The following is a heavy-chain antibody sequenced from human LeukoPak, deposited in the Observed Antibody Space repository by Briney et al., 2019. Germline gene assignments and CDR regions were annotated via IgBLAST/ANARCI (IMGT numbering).Heavy chain of an antibody. Sequence: PGGSLRLSCAASGFTFSSYGMNWVRQAPGKGLEWVASITSSSSYIYYADSVKGRFTISRDNAKNSLYLQMNSLRAEDTAVYYCARSYSSSRGTFDYWGQGTLVTVSS. V-gene: IGHV3-21*01. CDR2: ITSSSSYI. CDR3: ARSYSSSRGTFDY. CDR1: GFTFSSYG. J-gene: IGHJ4*02. D-gene: IGHD6-6*01.